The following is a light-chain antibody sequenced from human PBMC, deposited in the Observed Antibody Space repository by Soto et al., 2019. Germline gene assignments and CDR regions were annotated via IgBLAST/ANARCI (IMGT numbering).Light chain of an antibody. CDR2: EGS. V-gene: IGLV2-23*03. Sequence: QSALTQPASVSGSPGQSITISCTGTSSDVGSYNLVSWYQQHPGKAPKLMIYEGSKRPSGVSNRFSGSKSGNTASLTISGLQAEDEADYYCCSYAGSSTFVFGGRTKPTVL. J-gene: IGLJ2*01. CDR1: SSDVGSYNL. CDR3: CSYAGSSTFV.